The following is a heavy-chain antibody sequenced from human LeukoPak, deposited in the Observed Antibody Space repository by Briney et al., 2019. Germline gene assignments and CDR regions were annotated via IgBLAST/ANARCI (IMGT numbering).Heavy chain of an antibody. CDR3: ARDRKAPGNFDY. CDR1: GFTFSSYA. J-gene: IGHJ4*02. Sequence: GRSLRLSCAASGFTFSSYAMSWVRQAPGKGLEWVANIKQDGSEKYYVDSVKGRFTISRDNATNSLYLQMNSLRAEDTAVYYCARDRKAPGNFDYWGQGTLVTVSS. V-gene: IGHV3-7*01. CDR2: IKQDGSEK. D-gene: IGHD1-14*01.